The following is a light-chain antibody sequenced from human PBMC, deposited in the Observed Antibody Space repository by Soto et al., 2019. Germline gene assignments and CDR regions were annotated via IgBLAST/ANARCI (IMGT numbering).Light chain of an antibody. Sequence: DIQMTQSPSTLSASVGDRVTITCRASQSISSWLAWYQQKPGQAPKLLIYKASTFQSGVPSRFSGSGSGTEFTLAISSLQPDDSATYYCQQYNDNWTFGQGPKVDIK. CDR1: QSISSW. V-gene: IGKV1-5*03. CDR2: KAS. J-gene: IGKJ1*01. CDR3: QQYNDNWT.